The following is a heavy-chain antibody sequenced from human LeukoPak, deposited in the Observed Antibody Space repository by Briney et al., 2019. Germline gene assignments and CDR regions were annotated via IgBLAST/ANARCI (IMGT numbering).Heavy chain of an antibody. J-gene: IGHJ3*02. D-gene: IGHD6-19*01. Sequence: PGGSLRLSCAASGFTFSNYNMNWVRQAPGKGLEWVSSISRSSIYMYYADSVKGRFTISRDNAKNSLYLQMNSLRADDTALYYCARGASVVPGIDNAFDIRGQGTMVTVSS. V-gene: IGHV3-21*01. CDR2: ISRSSIYM. CDR3: ARGASVVPGIDNAFDI. CDR1: GFTFSNYN.